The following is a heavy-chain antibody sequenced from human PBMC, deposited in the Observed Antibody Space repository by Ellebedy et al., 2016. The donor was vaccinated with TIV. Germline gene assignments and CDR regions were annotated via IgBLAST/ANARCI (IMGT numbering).Heavy chain of an antibody. D-gene: IGHD3-22*01. V-gene: IGHV1-46*01. CDR2: INLSDGST. J-gene: IGHJ5*02. CDR3: ARGSVYDSSGYYYGGRSDA. CDR1: GYTFTSYY. Sequence: AASVKVSCKASGYTFTSYYMHWVRQAPGQGLEWMGRINLSDGSTSYAQKFQGRATMTRDTSTSTVYMELSSLRSEDTAVYSCARGSVYDSSGYYYGGRSDAWGQGSLVTVSS.